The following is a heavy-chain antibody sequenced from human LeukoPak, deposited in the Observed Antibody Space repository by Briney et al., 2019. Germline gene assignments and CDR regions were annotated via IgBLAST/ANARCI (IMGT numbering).Heavy chain of an antibody. Sequence: ASVKVSCKASGGTFSSYAISWVRQAPGQGLEWMGGIIPIFGTANYAQKFQGRVTITADKSTSTAYMELSSLRSEDTAVYCCARDKVTLLWFGESRYYGMDVWGKGTTVTVSS. V-gene: IGHV1-69*06. CDR3: ARDKVTLLWFGESRYYGMDV. D-gene: IGHD3-10*01. CDR1: GGTFSSYA. J-gene: IGHJ6*04. CDR2: IIPIFGTA.